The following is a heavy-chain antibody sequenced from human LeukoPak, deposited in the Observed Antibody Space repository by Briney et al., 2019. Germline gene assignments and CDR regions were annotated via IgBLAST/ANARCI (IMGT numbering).Heavy chain of an antibody. J-gene: IGHJ6*03. CDR2: IYTCGST. CDR3: ARHYYDSSGYYDQGYMDV. D-gene: IGHD3-22*01. V-gene: IGHV4-61*02. Sequence: TLSLTCTVSGGSISSGSYYWSWIRQPAGKGLEWIGRIYTCGSTNYNPSLKSRVTISVDTSMNQFSLKLSSVTAADTAVYYCARHYYDSSGYYDQGYMDVWGKGTTVTVSS. CDR1: GGSISSGSYY.